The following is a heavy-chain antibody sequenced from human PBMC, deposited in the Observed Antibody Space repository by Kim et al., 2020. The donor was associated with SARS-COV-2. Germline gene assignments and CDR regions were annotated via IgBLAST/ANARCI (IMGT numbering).Heavy chain of an antibody. Sequence: GGSLRLSCAASGFTFSSYSMNWVRQAPGKGLEWVSYISSSSSTIYYADSVKGRFTISRDNAKNSLYLQMNSLRDEDTAVYYCASDIVVVPAAPTFDYWGQGTLVTVSS. J-gene: IGHJ4*02. CDR2: ISSSSSTI. V-gene: IGHV3-48*02. CDR3: ASDIVVVPAAPTFDY. D-gene: IGHD2-2*01. CDR1: GFTFSSYS.